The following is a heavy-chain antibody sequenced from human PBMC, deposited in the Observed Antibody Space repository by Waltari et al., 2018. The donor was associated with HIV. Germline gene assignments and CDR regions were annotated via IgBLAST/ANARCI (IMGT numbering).Heavy chain of an antibody. CDR2: IYHSGNT. CDR1: GGSITGYY. D-gene: IGHD1-26*01. J-gene: IGHJ4*02. Sequence: QVQLQESGPGLVKPSATLSLPCSVSGGSITGYYWSWTRQPPGKGLEWIGYIYHSGNTNYNPSLKSRVTISVDTSKNQFSLNLSSVTAADTAVYFCARCPYQYSPYYFDYWGQGALVTVSS. V-gene: IGHV4-59*01. CDR3: ARCPYQYSPYYFDY.